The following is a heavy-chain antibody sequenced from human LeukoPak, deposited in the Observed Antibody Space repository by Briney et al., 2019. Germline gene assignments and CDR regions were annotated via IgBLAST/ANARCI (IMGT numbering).Heavy chain of an antibody. CDR2: ISSSGSSI. V-gene: IGHV3-48*03. D-gene: IGHD2-2*01. J-gene: IGHJ5*02. CDR1: GFPFSTSE. CDR3: AKDRHAPGRYCSSTTCFPFDP. Sequence: GGSLRLSCAASGFPFSTSEMNWVRQAPGKGLEWVSYISSSGSSIYYADSVKGRFTISRDNAKNSLYLQMNSLRAEDTAVYYCAKDRHAPGRYCSSTTCFPFDPWGQGTLVTVSS.